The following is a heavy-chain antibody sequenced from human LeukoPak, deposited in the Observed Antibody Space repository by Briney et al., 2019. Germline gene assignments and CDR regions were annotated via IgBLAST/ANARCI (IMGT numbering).Heavy chain of an antibody. D-gene: IGHD1-1*01. CDR3: ARGYGLAY. CDR2: IKQDGSEK. J-gene: IGHJ4*02. V-gene: IGHV3-7*03. Sequence: SGASLRLSCAASGFTFSSYAMSWVRQAPGKGLEWVANIKQDGSEKYYVDSVKGRFTISRDNSKNSLYLQMNSLRAEDTAVYYCARGYGLAYWGQGTLVTVSS. CDR1: GFTFSSYA.